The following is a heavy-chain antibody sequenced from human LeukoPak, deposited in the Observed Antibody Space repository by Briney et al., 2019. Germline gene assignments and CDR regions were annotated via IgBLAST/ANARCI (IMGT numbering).Heavy chain of an antibody. V-gene: IGHV4-34*01. J-gene: IGHJ6*03. CDR1: GGSFSGYY. D-gene: IGHD3-22*01. CDR2: VNHSGRT. Sequence: PSETLSLTCAVYGGSFSGYYWTWVRQPPGKGLEWIGEVNHSGRTNYNPSLESRVTIAIDTSKIQFSLKLNSVTAADTAVYYCARQPYDSSSYYYYMDVWGKGTTVTISS. CDR3: ARQPYDSSSYYYYMDV.